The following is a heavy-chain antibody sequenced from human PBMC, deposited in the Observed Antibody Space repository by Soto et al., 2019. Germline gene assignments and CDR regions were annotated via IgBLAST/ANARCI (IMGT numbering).Heavy chain of an antibody. CDR1: GYTFTGYA. V-gene: IGHV1-3*05. Sequence: QVQLVQSGAEEKKPGASLKVSSKASGYTFTGYAMHWVRQAPGQRLEWMGWINAGNGNTKYSQKFQGRVTITRDTSASTAYMELSSLRSEDTAVYYCARAVAVPADFDYWGQGTLVTVSS. D-gene: IGHD6-19*01. CDR3: ARAVAVPADFDY. CDR2: INAGNGNT. J-gene: IGHJ4*02.